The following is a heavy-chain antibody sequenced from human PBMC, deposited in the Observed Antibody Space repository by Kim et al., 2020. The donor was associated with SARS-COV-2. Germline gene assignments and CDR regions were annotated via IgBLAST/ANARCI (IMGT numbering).Heavy chain of an antibody. CDR3: ARDATDYGDYWSGYYYGMDV. CDR1: GFTVSSNY. D-gene: IGHD4-17*01. V-gene: IGHV3-66*01. J-gene: IGHJ6*02. CDR2: IYSSGST. Sequence: GGSLRLSCAASGFTVSSNYMSWVRQAPGKGLEWVSVIYSSGSTYYADSVKGRFTISRDNSKNTLYLQMNSLRAEDTAVYYCARDATDYGDYWSGYYYGMDVWGQGTTVTVSS.